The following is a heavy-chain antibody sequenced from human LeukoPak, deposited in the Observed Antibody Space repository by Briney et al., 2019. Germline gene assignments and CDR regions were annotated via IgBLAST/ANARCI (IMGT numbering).Heavy chain of an antibody. V-gene: IGHV3-30-3*01. CDR2: ISYDGSNK. CDR1: GFTFSSYA. J-gene: IGHJ4*02. CDR3: ARDENNWNYPPNFDY. Sequence: QPGGSLGLSCAASGFTFSSYAMHWVRQAPGKGLEWVAVISYDGSNKYYADSVKGRFTISRDNSKNTLYLQMNSLRAEDTAVYYCARDENNWNYPPNFDYWGQGTLVTVSS. D-gene: IGHD1-7*01.